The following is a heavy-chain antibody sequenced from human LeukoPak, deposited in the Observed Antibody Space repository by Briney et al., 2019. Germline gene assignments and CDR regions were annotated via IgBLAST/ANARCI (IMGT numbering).Heavy chain of an antibody. D-gene: IGHD3-22*01. CDR3: ARSSYYYDSSGLYGV. CDR2: INAGNGNT. V-gene: IGHV1-3*01. Sequence: ASVKGFCKASGYTFTSYSMHLGGPAPGQRLEWIGWINAGNGNTKYSQKFQGRVTITRDTSASTAYMELSSLRSEDTAVYYCARSSYYYDSSGLYGVWGQGTTVTVSS. CDR1: GYTFTSYS. J-gene: IGHJ6*02.